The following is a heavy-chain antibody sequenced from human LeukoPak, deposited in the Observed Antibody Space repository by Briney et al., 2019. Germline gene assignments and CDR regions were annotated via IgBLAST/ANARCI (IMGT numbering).Heavy chain of an antibody. CDR2: ISAYNGNT. D-gene: IGHD3-3*01. CDR3: AREDWSGYWFDP. CDR1: GYTFTSYG. V-gene: IGHV1-18*01. J-gene: IGHJ5*02. Sequence: ASVKVSCKASGYTFTSYGISWVRQAPGQGLEWMGWISAYNGNTNYAQKLQGRVTMTTDTSTSTAYMGLRSLRSDDTAVYYCAREDWSGYWFDPWGQGTLVTVSS.